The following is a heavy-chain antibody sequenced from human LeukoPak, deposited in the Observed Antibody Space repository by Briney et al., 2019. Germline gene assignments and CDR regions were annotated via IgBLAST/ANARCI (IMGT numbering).Heavy chain of an antibody. D-gene: IGHD1-26*01. Sequence: GGSLTLSCAASGFTFSDYYMSWIRQAPGKGLEWVSDTSGSGGNTYYADSVKGRFTISRDNSKNTLYLQMNSLRAEDTAVYYCAKNPSAVGATEDYWGQGTLVTVSS. J-gene: IGHJ4*02. V-gene: IGHV3-23*01. CDR3: AKNPSAVGATEDY. CDR2: TSGSGGNT. CDR1: GFTFSDYY.